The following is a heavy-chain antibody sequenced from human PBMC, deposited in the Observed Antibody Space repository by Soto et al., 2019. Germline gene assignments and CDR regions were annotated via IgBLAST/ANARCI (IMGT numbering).Heavy chain of an antibody. CDR3: ARDMGITFGGVIVPNLNYYHYAMGTDV. CDR1: GYTFTSYG. D-gene: IGHD3-16*02. CDR2: ISAYNGNT. Sequence: GASVKVSCKASGYTFTSYGISWVRQAPGQGLEWMGWISAYNGNTNYAQKLQGRVTMTTDTSTSTAYMELRSLRSDDTAVYYCARDMGITFGGVIVPNLNYYHYAMGTDVLGQESTVNRSS. V-gene: IGHV1-18*04. J-gene: IGHJ6*02.